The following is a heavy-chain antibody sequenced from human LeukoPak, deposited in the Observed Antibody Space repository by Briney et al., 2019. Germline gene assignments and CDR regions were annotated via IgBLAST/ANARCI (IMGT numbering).Heavy chain of an antibody. CDR3: ARDSRMVRGVINYFDY. D-gene: IGHD3-10*01. Sequence: SETLSLTCAVYGGSFSGYYWSWIRHPPGKGLEWIGEINHSGSTNYNPSLKSRVTIPVDTSNNQSSLKLSSVTAADTAVYYCARDSRMVRGVINYFDYWGQGTLVTVSS. CDR1: GGSFSGYY. CDR2: INHSGST. J-gene: IGHJ4*02. V-gene: IGHV4-34*01.